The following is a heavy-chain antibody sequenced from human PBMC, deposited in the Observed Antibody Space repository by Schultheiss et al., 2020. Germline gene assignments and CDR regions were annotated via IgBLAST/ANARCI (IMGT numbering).Heavy chain of an antibody. J-gene: IGHJ6*02. V-gene: IGHV4-59*01. CDR1: GGSISSYY. D-gene: IGHD6-13*01. Sequence: ESLKISCAVSGGSISSYYWSWIRQPPGKGLEWVAYIYYSGSTSYNPSLKGRVTISIDTSKNQFSLKLMSVTAADTAVYYCAGGQPRYAMDVWGQGTTVTVSS. CDR3: AGGQPRYAMDV. CDR2: IYYSGST.